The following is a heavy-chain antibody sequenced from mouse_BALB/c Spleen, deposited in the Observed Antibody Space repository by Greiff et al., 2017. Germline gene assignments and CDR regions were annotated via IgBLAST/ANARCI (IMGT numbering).Heavy chain of an antibody. CDR1: GFTFSSFG. D-gene: IGHD2-4*01. V-gene: IGHV5-17*02. Sequence: EVQLQESGGGLVQPGGSRKLSCAASGFTFSSFGMHWVRQAPEKGLEWVAYISSGSSTIYYADTVKGRFTISRDNPKNTLFLQMTSLRSEDTAMYYCARGDYDRYFDVWGAETTVTASS. CDR3: ARGDYDRYFDV. J-gene: IGHJ1*01. CDR2: ISSGSSTI.